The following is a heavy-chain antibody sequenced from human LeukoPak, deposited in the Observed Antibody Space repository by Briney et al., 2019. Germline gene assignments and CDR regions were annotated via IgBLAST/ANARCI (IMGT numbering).Heavy chain of an antibody. V-gene: IGHV3-33*06. CDR2: IWSDGTEK. CDR3: AKDAQRGFDYSNSLES. J-gene: IGHJ5*01. CDR1: GFTYSHYG. D-gene: IGHD4-11*01. Sequence: GGSLRLSCAASGFTYSHYGMHWVRQVPGKGLEWVAVIWSDGTEKYYGDAVKGRFTISRDNSMKTLYLQMNSLRGDDTAVYYCAKDAQRGFDYSNSLESWGQGTLVSVSS.